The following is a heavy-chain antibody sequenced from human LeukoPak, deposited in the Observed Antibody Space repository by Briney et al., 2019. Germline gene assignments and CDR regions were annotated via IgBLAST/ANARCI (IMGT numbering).Heavy chain of an antibody. CDR1: GYNFNSYW. V-gene: IGHV5-51*01. J-gene: IGHJ3*02. CDR3: ARQLELRRLDAFDI. D-gene: IGHD1-7*01. Sequence: LGESLKISCKASGYNFNSYWIGWVRQMPGKGLEFMGIIYPGDSDTRYSPSFQGQVTISADKSISTAYLQWSSLKASDTAMYYCARQLELRRLDAFDIWGQGTMVTVSS. CDR2: IYPGDSDT.